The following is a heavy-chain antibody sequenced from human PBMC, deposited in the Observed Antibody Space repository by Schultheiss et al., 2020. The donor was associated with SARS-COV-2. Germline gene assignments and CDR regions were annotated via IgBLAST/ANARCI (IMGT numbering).Heavy chain of an antibody. CDR3: ARDRNWYFDL. J-gene: IGHJ2*01. CDR2: IKQDGSEK. CDR1: GFTFSSYR. Sequence: GGSLRLSCAASGFTFSSYRMSWVRQAPGKGLEWVANIKQDGSEKYYVDSVKGRFTISRDNAKNSLYLQMNSLRAEDTAVYYCARDRNWYFDLWGRGTLVTVSS. V-gene: IGHV3-7*01.